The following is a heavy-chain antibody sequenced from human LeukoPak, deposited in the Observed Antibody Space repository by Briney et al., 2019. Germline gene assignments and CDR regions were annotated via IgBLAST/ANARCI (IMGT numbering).Heavy chain of an antibody. D-gene: IGHD5-18*01. V-gene: IGHV3-7*01. CDR3: ARDGYSYGYEFDY. Sequence: PGGSLRLSCAASGFTFSSYWMSWVRQAPGKGLEWVANIKQDGSEKYYVDSVKGRFTISRDNAKNSLYLQMNSLRAEDTAVYYCARDGYSYGYEFDYWGQGTLVTVSS. CDR2: IKQDGSEK. J-gene: IGHJ4*02. CDR1: GFTFSSYW.